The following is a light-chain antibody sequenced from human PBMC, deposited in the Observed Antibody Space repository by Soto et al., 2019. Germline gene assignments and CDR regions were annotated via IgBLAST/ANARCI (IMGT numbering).Light chain of an antibody. CDR2: GAS. J-gene: IGKJ3*01. Sequence: DIQMTQSPSSLSASVGDRVTITCRASQDISIYLAWYQQKPGRVPKLLIYGASALQSGVPSRYSGSGYGTDFTLTISSLQPEDVATYYCQNYNSYSQFTFGPGTKVEIK. V-gene: IGKV1-27*01. CDR1: QDISIY. CDR3: QNYNSYSQFT.